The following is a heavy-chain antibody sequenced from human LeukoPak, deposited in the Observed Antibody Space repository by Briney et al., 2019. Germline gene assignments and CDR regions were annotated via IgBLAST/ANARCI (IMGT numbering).Heavy chain of an antibody. CDR1: GGSFSGYY. CDR2: INHSGST. V-gene: IGHV4-34*01. Sequence: SETLSLTYAVYGGSFSGYYWSWIRQPPGKGLEWIGEINHSGSTNYNPSLKSRVTISVDTSKNQFSLKLSSVTAADTAVYYCASSQYSNLDYWGQGTLVTVSS. J-gene: IGHJ4*02. CDR3: ASSQYSNLDY. D-gene: IGHD4-11*01.